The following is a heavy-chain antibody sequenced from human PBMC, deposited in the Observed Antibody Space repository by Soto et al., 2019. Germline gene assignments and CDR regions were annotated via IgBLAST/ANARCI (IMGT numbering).Heavy chain of an antibody. J-gene: IGHJ4*02. Sequence: QVQLQESGPGLVKPSETLSLTCTVSGGSISSYYWSWIRQPPGKGLEWIGYIYYSGITDSNPSLKSRVTISVDTSKSQFSLTLTSVTAADTAVYYCARGGGVYYFDYWGQGTLVTVSS. CDR2: IYYSGIT. D-gene: IGHD2-8*02. CDR3: ARGGGVYYFDY. V-gene: IGHV4-59*01. CDR1: GGSISSYY.